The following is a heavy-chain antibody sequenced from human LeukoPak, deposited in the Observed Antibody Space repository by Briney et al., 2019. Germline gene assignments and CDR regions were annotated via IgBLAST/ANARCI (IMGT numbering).Heavy chain of an antibody. D-gene: IGHD1-26*01. J-gene: IGHJ6*02. V-gene: IGHV1-18*01. Sequence: GASVKVSCKASGYTFTSYGISWVRQAPGQGLEWMGWISAYNGNTNYAQKLQGRVTMTTDTSTSTAYMELRSLRSDDTAVYYCAREYSGSYTIAYYYYYGMDVWGQGTTVTVSS. CDR3: AREYSGSYTIAYYYYYGMDV. CDR2: ISAYNGNT. CDR1: GYTFTSYG.